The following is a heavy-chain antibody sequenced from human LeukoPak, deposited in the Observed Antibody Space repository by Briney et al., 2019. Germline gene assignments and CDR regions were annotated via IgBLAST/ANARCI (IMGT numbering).Heavy chain of an antibody. CDR1: GDSVSSNSAA. CDR2: TYYRSKWYN. CDR3: ARASTNYSYYVMDV. Sequence: SQTLSLTSAISGDSVSSNSAAWNWIRQSPSRGLEWLGRTYYRSKWYNDYAVSVKSRITINADTSKNQFSLQLNSVTPEDTALYYCARASTNYSYYVMDVWGQGTTVTVSS. J-gene: IGHJ6*02. V-gene: IGHV6-1*01.